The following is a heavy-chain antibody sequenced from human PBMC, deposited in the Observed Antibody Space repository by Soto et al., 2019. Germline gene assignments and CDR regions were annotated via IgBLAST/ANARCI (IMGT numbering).Heavy chain of an antibody. CDR1: GFTFNTYP. D-gene: IGHD3-10*01. Sequence: EVQLLQSGGGVVPPGGSLRLASATSGFTFNTYPMTWVRQAPGKGPEWVSSISSTAGRTSSYADSVEGRFAISRDFSDNTVYLQMNNLRVDDTAVYFCAKGVLSFHYGMEVWGQGTTVTVSS. J-gene: IGHJ6*02. V-gene: IGHV3-23*01. CDR3: AKGVLSFHYGMEV. CDR2: ISSTAGRTS.